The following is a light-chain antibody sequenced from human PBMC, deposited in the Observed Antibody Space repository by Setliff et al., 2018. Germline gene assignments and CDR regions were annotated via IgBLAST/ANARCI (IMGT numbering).Light chain of an antibody. J-gene: IGLJ1*01. CDR3: QVWDSGSEHYV. V-gene: IGLV3-21*04. CDR2: YDS. Sequence: YELTQPPSVPVAPGKTARITCGGNNIGGKSVNWYQQKPGQAPVLVIYYDSDRPSGIPERFFGSNSGNTATLTISRVEAGDEADYYCQVWDSGSEHYVVGTGTKV. CDR1: NIGGKS.